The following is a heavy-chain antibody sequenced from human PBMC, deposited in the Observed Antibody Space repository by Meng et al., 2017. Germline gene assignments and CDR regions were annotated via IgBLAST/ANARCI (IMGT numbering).Heavy chain of an antibody. J-gene: IGHJ4*02. CDR3: ARAAGLQLPGYFDY. D-gene: IGHD5-24*01. V-gene: IGHV1-69*05. CDR2: IIPIFGTA. CDR1: VGTFISYA. Sequence: SSVKVSCKGSVGTFISYAISWVRQAPGQGLEWMGGIIPIFGTANYAQKFQGRVTINTDESTSTAYMELSSLRSEDTAVYYCARAAGLQLPGYFDYWGQGTMVTVSS.